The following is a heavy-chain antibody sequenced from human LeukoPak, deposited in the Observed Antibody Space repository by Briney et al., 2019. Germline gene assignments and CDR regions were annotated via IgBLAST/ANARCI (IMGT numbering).Heavy chain of an antibody. D-gene: IGHD6-13*01. J-gene: IGHJ6*03. CDR3: ARDSRDSSSWYLDYYYMDV. Sequence: TGGSLRLSCAASGFTFSSYSMNWVRQAPGKGLEWVSSISSSSSYIYYADSVKGRFTISRDNAKNPLYLQMNSLRAEDTAVYYCARDSRDSSSWYLDYYYMDVWGKGTTVTISS. V-gene: IGHV3-21*01. CDR2: ISSSSSYI. CDR1: GFTFSSYS.